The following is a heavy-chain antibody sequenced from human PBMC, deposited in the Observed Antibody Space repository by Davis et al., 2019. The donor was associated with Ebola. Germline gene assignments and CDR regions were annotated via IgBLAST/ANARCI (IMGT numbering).Heavy chain of an antibody. D-gene: IGHD4-17*01. CDR1: GFTFSSYG. CDR2: IWYDGSNK. CDR3: ARDKGDYGDSTFDY. J-gene: IGHJ4*02. V-gene: IGHV3-33*01. Sequence: GESLKISCAASGFTFSSYGMHWVRQAPGKRLEWVAVIWYDGSNKYYADSVKGRFTISRDNSKNTLYLQMNSLRAEDTAVYYCARDKGDYGDSTFDYWGQGTLVTVSS.